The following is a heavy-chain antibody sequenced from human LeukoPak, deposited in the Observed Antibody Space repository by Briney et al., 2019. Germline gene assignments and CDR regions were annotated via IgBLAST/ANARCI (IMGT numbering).Heavy chain of an antibody. V-gene: IGHV1-8*03. CDR2: MNPNSGNT. CDR3: ARRDIFRDAFDI. Sequence: ASVTVSCKASGYDFRIYDINWVRQATGQGLEWMGWMNPNSGNTAYAQKFQGRVTITRNTSITTAYMELSSLRSEDTAVYYCARRDIFRDAFDIWGQGTVVTVSS. D-gene: IGHD2-21*01. CDR1: GYDFRIYD. J-gene: IGHJ3*02.